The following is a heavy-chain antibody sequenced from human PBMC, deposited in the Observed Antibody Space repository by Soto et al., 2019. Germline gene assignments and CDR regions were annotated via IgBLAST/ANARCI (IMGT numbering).Heavy chain of an antibody. Sequence: QVQLQESGPGLVQPSQTLSLTCTVSGGSISSGGYYWSWIRQHPGKGLEWIGYIYYSGSTYYNPTLNIRLTTSVDPSKTHFSLKLTSVTAADPPMYYCARQSGGRAYPLHYWGQGTLVTVSS. J-gene: IGHJ4*02. CDR3: ARQSGGRAYPLHY. CDR1: GGSISSGGYY. V-gene: IGHV4-31*03. CDR2: IYYSGST. D-gene: IGHD2-8*02.